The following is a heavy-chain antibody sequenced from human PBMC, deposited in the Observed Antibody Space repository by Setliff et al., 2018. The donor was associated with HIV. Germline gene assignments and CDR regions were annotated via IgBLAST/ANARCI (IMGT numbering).Heavy chain of an antibody. V-gene: IGHV5-51*01. CDR2: IYPGDSDT. CDR3: ATLDPNYDDYCNY. D-gene: IGHD5-12*01. CDR1: GYRFTNYW. J-gene: IGHJ4*02. Sequence: PGESLKISCKGSGYRFTNYWIAWVRQMPGKGLEWMGIIYPGDSDTTYSPSFQGQVTISADKSISTAYLQWSSLKASDTAMYYCATLDPNYDDYCNYWGQGTLVTVSS.